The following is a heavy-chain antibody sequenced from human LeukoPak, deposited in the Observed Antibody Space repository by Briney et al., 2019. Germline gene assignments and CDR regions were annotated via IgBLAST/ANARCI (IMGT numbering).Heavy chain of an antibody. Sequence: PGGSLRLSCAASGFTFSNYSINWVRQAPGKGLEWVSYITSSSTVYYAGSVKGRFTISRDNAKNSLFLQMNSLRAEDTAVYYCARDYCSGPKCYFIDYWGQGALVTVSS. J-gene: IGHJ4*02. D-gene: IGHD2-15*01. CDR3: ARDYCSGPKCYFIDY. CDR1: GFTFSNYS. CDR2: ITSSSTV. V-gene: IGHV3-48*04.